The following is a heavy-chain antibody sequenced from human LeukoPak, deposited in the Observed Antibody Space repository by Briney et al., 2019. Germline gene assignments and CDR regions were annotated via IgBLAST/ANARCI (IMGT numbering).Heavy chain of an antibody. J-gene: IGHJ4*02. CDR1: GFTFTSYW. V-gene: IGHV3-74*03. D-gene: IGHD3-10*01. CDR2: INTDGSTT. Sequence: PGGSLRLSCAASGFTFTSYWMHWVRQTPGKGLVWVSYINTDGSTTTYADSVKGRFTISRDNAKNTLYLQMNSLRAEDTAVYYCAKIPPTMVRELLWGQGTLVTVSS. CDR3: AKIPPTMVRELL.